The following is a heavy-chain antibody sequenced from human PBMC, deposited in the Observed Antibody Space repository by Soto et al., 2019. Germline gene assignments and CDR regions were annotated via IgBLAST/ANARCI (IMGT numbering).Heavy chain of an antibody. CDR1: GASIINHY. D-gene: IGHD1-7*01. J-gene: IGHJ4*02. CDR2: VYYSGST. V-gene: IGHV4-59*11. CDR3: ARDNGNYDLDF. Sequence: ETLSLTCTVSGASIINHYWTWIRQPPGQGLEWIGYVYYSGSTSYNPSLKGRVTISLDMSKSQFSLNLSSVTAADTAFYYCARDNGNYDLDFWGQGSLVTVSS.